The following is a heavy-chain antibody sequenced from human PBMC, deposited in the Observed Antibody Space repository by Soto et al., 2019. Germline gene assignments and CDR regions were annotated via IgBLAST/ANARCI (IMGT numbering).Heavy chain of an antibody. CDR2: IFESGAT. Sequence: QVQLQESGPGLVKPSGTLSLTCAVSGGSISSSSWWTWVRQSPGKGLEWIGEIFESGATNYNPSLKSRLTMSVDKSKNQFSLNLSSFTAADTAVYFCTTSHAGELNNWGQGTLVTVSS. D-gene: IGHD1-7*01. CDR3: TTSHAGELNN. CDR1: GGSISSSSW. V-gene: IGHV4-4*02. J-gene: IGHJ4*02.